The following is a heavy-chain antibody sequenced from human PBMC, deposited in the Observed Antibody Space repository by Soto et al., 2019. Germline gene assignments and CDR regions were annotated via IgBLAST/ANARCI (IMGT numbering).Heavy chain of an antibody. CDR2: IFRTGAT. CDR1: GDSVSGDSW. Sequence: QVRLQESGPGLVQPSGTLSLTCAVSGDSVSGDSWWSWLRQSPGKGLEWIGEIFRTGATHYNPSLNGRVAISVDKSKNQVSLNMHSVHAADTAVYYCARGGGYPWHTWGQGTLVTVSS. V-gene: IGHV4-4*02. J-gene: IGHJ5*02. D-gene: IGHD5-12*01. CDR3: ARGGGYPWHT.